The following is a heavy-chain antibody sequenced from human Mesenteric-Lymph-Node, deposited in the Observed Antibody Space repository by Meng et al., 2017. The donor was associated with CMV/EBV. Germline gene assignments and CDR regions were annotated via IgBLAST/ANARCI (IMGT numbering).Heavy chain of an antibody. CDR3: ARAARPTSANKYGCFDY. V-gene: IGHV4-59*06. J-gene: IGHJ4*02. CDR2: IYYSGST. D-gene: IGHD6-6*01. CDR1: GGSISSYY. Sequence: SETLSLTCTVSGGSISSYYWSWIRQHPGKGLEWIGYIYYSGSTYYNPSLKSRVTILVDTSKNQFSLKLNSVTAADTAVYYCARAARPTSANKYGCFDYWGQGTLVTVSS.